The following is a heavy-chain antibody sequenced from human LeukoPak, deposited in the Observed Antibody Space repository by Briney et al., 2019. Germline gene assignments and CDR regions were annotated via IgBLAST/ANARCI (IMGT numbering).Heavy chain of an antibody. CDR1: GGSISSYY. J-gene: IGHJ4*02. D-gene: IGHD6-19*01. Sequence: PSETLSLTCTVSGGSISSYYWSWIRQPPGKGLEWIGYIYYSGSTNYNPSLKSRVTLSVDTSKNQFSLKLSSVTAADTAVYYCARGSSDSSGWYNFDYWGQGTLVTVSS. CDR2: IYYSGST. CDR3: ARGSSDSSGWYNFDY. V-gene: IGHV4-59*01.